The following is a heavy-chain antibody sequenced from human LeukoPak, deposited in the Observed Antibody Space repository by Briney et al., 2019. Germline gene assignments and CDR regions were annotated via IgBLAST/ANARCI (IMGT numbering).Heavy chain of an antibody. D-gene: IGHD1-1*01. CDR1: GFTFSSYS. CDR2: IHYSGTT. CDR3: ARRTTESYSDY. J-gene: IGHJ4*02. Sequence: GSLRLSCAASGFTFSSYSMSWIRQPPGKGLEWIGTIHYSGTTHYNRSLKSRVTLSVDTSKNQFSLRLSSVTAADTAVYYCARRTTESYSDYWGQGTLVTVST. V-gene: IGHV4-39*01.